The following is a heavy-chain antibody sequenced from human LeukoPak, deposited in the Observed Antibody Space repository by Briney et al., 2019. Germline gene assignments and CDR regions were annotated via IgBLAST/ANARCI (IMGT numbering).Heavy chain of an antibody. CDR3: ATNQFLEWGTDAFDI. J-gene: IGHJ3*02. D-gene: IGHD3-3*01. CDR1: GFTFSDYY. Sequence: KTGGSLRLSCAASGFTFSDYYMSWIRQAPGKGLEWVSYISSSGSTIYYADSVKGRFTISRDNAKNSMYLQMNSLRAEDTAVYYCATNQFLEWGTDAFDIWGQGTMVTVSS. CDR2: ISSSGSTI. V-gene: IGHV3-11*01.